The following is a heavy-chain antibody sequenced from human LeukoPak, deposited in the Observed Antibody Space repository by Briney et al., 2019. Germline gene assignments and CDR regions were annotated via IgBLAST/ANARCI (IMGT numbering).Heavy chain of an antibody. CDR3: ASAGSSWPPFDY. J-gene: IGHJ4*02. D-gene: IGHD6-13*01. Sequence: ASVKVSCKASGYTFTGYYMHWVRQAPGQGLEWMGWINPNNGGTNYAQKFQGRVTLTRDTSISTAYMELSRLRSDDTAVYYCASAGSSWPPFDYWGQGTLVTVSS. CDR1: GYTFTGYY. CDR2: INPNNGGT. V-gene: IGHV1-2*02.